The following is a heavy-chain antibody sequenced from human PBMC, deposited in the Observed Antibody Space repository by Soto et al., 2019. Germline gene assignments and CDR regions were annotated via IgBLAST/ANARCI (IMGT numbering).Heavy chain of an antibody. D-gene: IGHD2-15*01. V-gene: IGHV3-30*03. CDR3: ARGDREDTAVVIGVRPGEYGVDV. J-gene: IGHJ6*02. CDR1: GFTFSNYV. Sequence: QVQLVESGGGVVQPGRSLRLSCAASGFTFSNYVMHWVRQAPGKGLECVAVISYKGGNRFYRDYVKGRFTISRDNSKNTVHLQIDSLRYEDAAVYYCARGDREDTAVVIGVRPGEYGVDVWGQGTTVTVSS. CDR2: ISYKGGNR.